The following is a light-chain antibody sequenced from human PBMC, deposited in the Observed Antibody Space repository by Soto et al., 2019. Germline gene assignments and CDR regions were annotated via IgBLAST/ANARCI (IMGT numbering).Light chain of an antibody. J-gene: IGKJ5*01. Sequence: VMTQSPAILSVSPGERATLSCRASQSVRTNVAWYQQIPGQTPRLLIYGASTRATGIPVRFSGSASGTDFTLTISSLQPEDFAVYYCEQYNSWPPLYTFGQGTRLEIK. V-gene: IGKV3-15*01. CDR1: QSVRTN. CDR3: EQYNSWPPLYT. CDR2: GAS.